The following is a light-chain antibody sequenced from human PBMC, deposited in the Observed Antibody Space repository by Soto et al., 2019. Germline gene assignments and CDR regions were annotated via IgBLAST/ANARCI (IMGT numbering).Light chain of an antibody. Sequence: DIQMAQSPSTLSASVGDRFTITCMASQSISSWLAWYQQKPGKAPNLLINDASSLESGVPSRFSGSGSGTEFTLTISSLQPDDFATYYCQQYNSYPITFGQGTRLEIK. CDR3: QQYNSYPIT. V-gene: IGKV1-5*01. J-gene: IGKJ5*01. CDR2: DAS. CDR1: QSISSW.